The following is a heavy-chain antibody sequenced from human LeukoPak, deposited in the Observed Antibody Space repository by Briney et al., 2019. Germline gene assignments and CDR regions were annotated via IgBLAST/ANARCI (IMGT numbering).Heavy chain of an antibody. D-gene: IGHD5-18*01. CDR3: ARVNTVMAYYFDL. Sequence: GGSLRLSCAASGFTVSTNCMTWVRQAPGKGLEWVSTIYSGGTTYYADSVMGRFTISRHNSRNTLYLQMNSLRAEDTAVYYCARVNTVMAYYFDLWGQGTLVTVSS. V-gene: IGHV3-53*04. CDR2: IYSGGTT. J-gene: IGHJ4*02. CDR1: GFTVSTNC.